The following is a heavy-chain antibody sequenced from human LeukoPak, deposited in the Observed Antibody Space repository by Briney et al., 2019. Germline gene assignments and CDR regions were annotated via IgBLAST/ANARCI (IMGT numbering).Heavy chain of an antibody. Sequence: SETLSLTCPVSGGSISSCYWTSIRQPPGKGLGLEWIGYIYYSGGTNYNPSLKSRVTISIDTSKNQVSLKLSSVTAADTAVYYCARLWDSSSSLDYWGQGTLVTVSS. CDR1: GGSISSCY. CDR3: ARLWDSSSSLDY. V-gene: IGHV4-59*08. CDR2: IYYSGGT. D-gene: IGHD6-6*01. J-gene: IGHJ4*02.